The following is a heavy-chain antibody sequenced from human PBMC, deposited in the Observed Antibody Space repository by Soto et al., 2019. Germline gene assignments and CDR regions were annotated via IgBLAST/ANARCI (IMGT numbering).Heavy chain of an antibody. CDR1: GFTFSNYA. CDR2: ISGSGGTT. D-gene: IGHD6-25*01. CDR3: AKFFVETGSNSGWPWSFHY. V-gene: IGHV3-23*01. J-gene: IGHJ4*02. Sequence: EVQLLESGGGLVQPGRSLRLSCAASGFTFSNYAMSWVRQAPGQGRDWVSAISGSGGTTYYADSVKGRFTISRDNSKNTLYLPMTSLRAEDAAVYYCAKFFVETGSNSGWPWSFHYWGQGTLVTVSS.